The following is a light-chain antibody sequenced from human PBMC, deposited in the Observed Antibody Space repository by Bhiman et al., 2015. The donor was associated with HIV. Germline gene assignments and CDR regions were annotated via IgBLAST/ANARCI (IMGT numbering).Light chain of an antibody. V-gene: IGLV2-8*01. CDR3: QAWDSSTPV. Sequence: QSALTQPPSASGSPGQSVTISCTGTSSDVGGYNYVSWYQQHPGKAPKLLIYDVNKWPSGVSSRFSGSNSGNTATLTISGTQAMDEADYYCQAWDSSTPVFGGGTKLTVL. J-gene: IGLJ2*01. CDR2: DVN. CDR1: SSDVGGYNY.